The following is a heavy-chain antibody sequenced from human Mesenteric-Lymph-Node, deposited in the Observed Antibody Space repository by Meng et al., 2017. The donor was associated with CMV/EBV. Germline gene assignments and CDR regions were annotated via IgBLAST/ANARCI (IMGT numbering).Heavy chain of an antibody. D-gene: IGHD2-21*01. CDR3: SREYSSRLDP. J-gene: IGHJ5*02. Sequence: LPGHRVSNPCAAWSSLRHSPSGGLDLLCRPYYWSNWYNEYAVSVKSRITINPDTSTNQFSLQLNSVTPEDTAVYYCSREYSSRLDPWGQGTLVTVSS. CDR2: PYYWSNWYN. V-gene: IGHV6-1*01. CDR1: GHRVSNPCAA.